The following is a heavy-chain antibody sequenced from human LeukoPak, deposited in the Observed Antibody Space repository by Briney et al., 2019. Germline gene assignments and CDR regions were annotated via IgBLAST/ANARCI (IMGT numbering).Heavy chain of an antibody. J-gene: IGHJ3*02. D-gene: IGHD1-1*01. Sequence: GGSLRLSCAASGFTVTNNYMSWVRQAPGKGLEWVSIISGGGSTYYADSVKGRFTISRDNSKNTLYLQMNSLRAEDTAVYYCAKRVGTTGAFDIWGQGTMVTVSS. V-gene: IGHV3-53*01. CDR2: ISGGGST. CDR1: GFTVTNNY. CDR3: AKRVGTTGAFDI.